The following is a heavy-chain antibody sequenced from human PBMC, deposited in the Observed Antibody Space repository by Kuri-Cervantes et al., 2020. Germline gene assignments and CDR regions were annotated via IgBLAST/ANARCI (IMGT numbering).Heavy chain of an antibody. CDR3: ARENDYSNYEDY. J-gene: IGHJ4*02. CDR1: GFTFSSYA. D-gene: IGHD4-11*01. Sequence: GGSLRLSCAASGFTFSSYAMSWVRQAPGKGLEWVSTISGSGDNTYYVDSVKGRFTISRDNSKNTLYLQMNSLRAEDTAVYYCARENDYSNYEDYWGQGTLVTVSS. CDR2: ISGSGDNT. V-gene: IGHV3-23*01.